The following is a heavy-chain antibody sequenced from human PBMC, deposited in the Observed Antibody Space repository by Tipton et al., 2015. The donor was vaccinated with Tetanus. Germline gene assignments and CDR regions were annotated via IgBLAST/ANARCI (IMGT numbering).Heavy chain of an antibody. V-gene: IGHV4-34*01. J-gene: IGHJ4*02. CDR1: GGSSSSFY. D-gene: IGHD3-3*01. CDR2: INQRGT. CDR3: ARANYDFSMKGPFDS. Sequence: TLSLTCAVSGGSSSSFYWSWIRQPPGGGLEWIGEINQRGTTYNPSLNRRATISVDSSATELSLSLSSVTAADTAVYFCARANYDFSMKGPFDSWGQGILVVVSA.